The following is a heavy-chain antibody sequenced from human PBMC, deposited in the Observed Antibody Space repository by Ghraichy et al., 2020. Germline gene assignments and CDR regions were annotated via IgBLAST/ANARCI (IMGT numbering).Heavy chain of an antibody. CDR1: GGSISSGGYS. CDR3: ARAGDYYFDY. D-gene: IGHD1-26*01. J-gene: IGHJ4*02. V-gene: IGHV4-30-2*01. Sequence: TLSLTCAVSGGSISSGGYSWSWIRQPPGKGLEWIGYIYHSGSTYYNPSLKSRVTISVDRSKNQFSLKLSSVTAADTAVYYCARAGDYYFDYWGQGTLVTVSS. CDR2: IYHSGST.